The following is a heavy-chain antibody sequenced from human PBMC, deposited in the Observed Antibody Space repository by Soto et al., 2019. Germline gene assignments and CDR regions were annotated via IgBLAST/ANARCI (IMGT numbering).Heavy chain of an antibody. Sequence: GESLKISCKGSGYSFTSYWIGWVRQMPGKGLEWMGIIYAGDSDTRYSPSFQGQVTISADKSISTAYLQWSSLKASDTAMYYCARLLPRGTYCGGDCYFDAFEIRGQGTMVTVSS. D-gene: IGHD2-21*02. CDR3: ARLLPRGTYCGGDCYFDAFEI. CDR1: GYSFTSYW. CDR2: IYAGDSDT. J-gene: IGHJ3*02. V-gene: IGHV5-51*01.